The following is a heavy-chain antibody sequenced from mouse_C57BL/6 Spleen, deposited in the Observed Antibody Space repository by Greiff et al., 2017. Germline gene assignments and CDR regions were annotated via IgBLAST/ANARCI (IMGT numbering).Heavy chain of an antibody. CDR2: IYPGSGST. CDR3: ARDYYGTSGDVDY. D-gene: IGHD1-1*01. V-gene: IGHV1-55*01. CDR1: GYTFTSYW. J-gene: IGHJ2*01. Sequence: QVQLQQPGAELVKPGASVKMSCKASGYTFTSYWITWVKQRPGHGLEWIGDIYPGSGSTNYNEKFQGKATLTVDTSSSTAYMQLSSLTSEESAVYYCARDYYGTSGDVDYWGQGTTLTVAS.